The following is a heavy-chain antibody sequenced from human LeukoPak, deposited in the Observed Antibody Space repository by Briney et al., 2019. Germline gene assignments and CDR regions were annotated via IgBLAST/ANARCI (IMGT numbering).Heavy chain of an antibody. CDR3: ARTKRTDSRGFRGYFDY. V-gene: IGHV4-4*07. CDR1: GGSISSYY. D-gene: IGHD3-22*01. CDR2: IYTSGST. J-gene: IGHJ4*02. Sequence: PSETLSLTCTVSGGSISSYYWSWIRQPAGKGLEWIGRIYTSGSTDYNPSLKSRVTMSVDTSKNQFSLKLSSVTAADTAVYYCARTKRTDSRGFRGYFDYWGQGILVTVSS.